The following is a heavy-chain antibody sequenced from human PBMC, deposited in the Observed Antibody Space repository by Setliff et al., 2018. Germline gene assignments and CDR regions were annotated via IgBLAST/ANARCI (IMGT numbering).Heavy chain of an antibody. D-gene: IGHD3-10*01. Sequence: PGGSLRLSCAASGFTFSSYAMSWVRQAPGKGLEWVANIKQDGSEKYYVDSVEGRFTISRDNAKNSLYLQMNSLRAEDTAVYYCARASGELFYDWYFDLWGRGTLVTVSS. CDR3: ARASGELFYDWYFDL. V-gene: IGHV3-7*03. J-gene: IGHJ2*01. CDR2: IKQDGSEK. CDR1: GFTFSSYA.